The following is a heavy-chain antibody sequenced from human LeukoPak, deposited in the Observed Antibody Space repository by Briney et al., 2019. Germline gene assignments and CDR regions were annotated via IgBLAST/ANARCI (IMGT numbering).Heavy chain of an antibody. D-gene: IGHD1-14*01. CDR2: ISSSSSTI. Sequence: PGGSLRLSCAASGFTFSSYGMHWVRQAPGKGLEWVSYISSSSSTIYYADSVKGRFTISRDNAKNSLYLQMNSLRAEDTAVYYCARDLLPRTTASSSVYWYFDLWGRGTLVTVSS. V-gene: IGHV3-48*04. CDR1: GFTFSSYG. J-gene: IGHJ2*01. CDR3: ARDLLPRTTASSSVYWYFDL.